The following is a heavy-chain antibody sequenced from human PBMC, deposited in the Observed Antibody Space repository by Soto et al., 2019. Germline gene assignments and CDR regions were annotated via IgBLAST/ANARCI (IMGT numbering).Heavy chain of an antibody. CDR1: GYAFTGYY. D-gene: IGHD3-3*02. J-gene: IGHJ6*02. CDR2: IIPIFGTA. CDR3: KFSGRAKGLDYYGMDV. Sequence: SVKVSCKASGYAFTGYYMHWVRQAPGQGLEWMGGIIPIFGTANYAQKFQGRVTITADESTSTAYMELSSLRSEDTAVYYCKFSGRAKGLDYYGMDVWGQGTTVTVSS. V-gene: IGHV1-69*13.